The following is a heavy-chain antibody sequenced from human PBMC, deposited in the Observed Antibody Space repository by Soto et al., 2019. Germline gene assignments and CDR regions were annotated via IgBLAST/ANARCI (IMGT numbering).Heavy chain of an antibody. CDR2: IYHSGST. V-gene: IGHV4-30-2*01. D-gene: IGHD3-3*01. J-gene: IGHJ5*02. CDR3: ARVRLTYYDFWSGSQGWFDP. Sequence: PSETLSLTCAVSGGSTSSGGYSWSWIRQPPGKGLEWIGYIYHSGSTYYNPSLKSRVTISVDRSKNQFSLKLSSVTAADTAVYYCARVRLTYYDFWSGSQGWFDPWGQGALVTVSS. CDR1: GGSTSSGGYS.